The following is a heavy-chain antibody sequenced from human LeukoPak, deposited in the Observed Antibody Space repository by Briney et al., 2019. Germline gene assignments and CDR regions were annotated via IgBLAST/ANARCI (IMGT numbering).Heavy chain of an antibody. J-gene: IGHJ4*02. Sequence: PGGSLRLSCAASGFTFSSYGMHWVRQAPGKGLEWVAVISYDGSNKYYADSVKGRFTISRDNPKKQLYLHMNSLRAQDKAVYYCAKDQTVATIYAKAPEYWGQGTMVTVSS. CDR2: ISYDGSNK. CDR3: AKDQTVATIYAKAPEY. V-gene: IGHV3-30*18. CDR1: GFTFSSYG. D-gene: IGHD5-12*01.